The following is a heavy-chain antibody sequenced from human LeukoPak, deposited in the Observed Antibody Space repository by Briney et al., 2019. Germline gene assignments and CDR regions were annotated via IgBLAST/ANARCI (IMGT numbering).Heavy chain of an antibody. Sequence: SETLSLTCTVSGGSISSYYWSWIRQPPAKGLEWIGYIYYSGSTNYNPSLKSRVTISVDTSKNQFSLKLSSVTAADTAVYYCARQWLVSPLFDYWGQGTLVTVSS. V-gene: IGHV4-59*08. CDR2: IYYSGST. J-gene: IGHJ4*02. D-gene: IGHD6-19*01. CDR1: GGSISSYY. CDR3: ARQWLVSPLFDY.